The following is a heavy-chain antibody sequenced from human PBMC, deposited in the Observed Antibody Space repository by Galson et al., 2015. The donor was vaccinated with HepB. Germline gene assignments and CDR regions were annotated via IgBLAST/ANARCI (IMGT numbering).Heavy chain of an antibody. CDR3: ARALYDAFDI. CDR1: GFKFSDYY. CDR2: ISSSGSAK. Sequence: PRLSCAASGFKFSDYYMGWIRQAPGRGLEWIAYISSSGSAKYYADSVKGRFTISRDNARNSLFLQTNSLRAEDTAVYYCARALYDAFDIWGQGTVVTVSS. V-gene: IGHV3-11*01. J-gene: IGHJ3*02.